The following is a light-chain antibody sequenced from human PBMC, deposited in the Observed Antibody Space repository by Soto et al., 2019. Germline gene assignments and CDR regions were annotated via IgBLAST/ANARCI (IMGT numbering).Light chain of an antibody. J-gene: IGKJ4*01. CDR1: QTISNM. V-gene: IGKV3-15*01. CDR2: AAS. Sequence: VMTQSPATLSVSPGDKVSLSCRANQTISNMLAWYQQKPGQAPRLLIYAASTRATGVSARFSGSGSGTEFTLTISSLQSEDFTIYYCQYYNNWLATFGGGTKVDI. CDR3: QYYNNWLAT.